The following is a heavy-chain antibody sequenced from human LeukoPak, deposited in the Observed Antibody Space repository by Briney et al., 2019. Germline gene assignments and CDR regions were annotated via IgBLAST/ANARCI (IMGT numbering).Heavy chain of an antibody. CDR2: IYYSGST. CDR1: GGSISSYY. CDR3: ARDGYCSGGSCFLLLDY. D-gene: IGHD2-15*01. J-gene: IGHJ4*02. V-gene: IGHV4-59*12. Sequence: SETLSLTCTVSGGSISSYYWSWIRRPPGKGLEWIGYIYYSGSTNYNPSLKSRVTMSVDTSKNQFSLKLSSVTAADTAVYYCARDGYCSGGSCFLLLDYWGQGTLVTVSS.